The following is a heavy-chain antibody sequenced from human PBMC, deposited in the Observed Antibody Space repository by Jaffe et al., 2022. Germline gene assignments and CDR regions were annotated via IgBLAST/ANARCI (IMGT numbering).Heavy chain of an antibody. Sequence: QVQLQESGPGLVKPSQTLSLTCTVSGGSISSGSYYWSWIRQPAGKGLEWIGRIYTSGSTNYNPSLKSRVTISVDTSKNQFSLKLSSVTAADTAVYYCARAGLKWAVPSEDDAFDIWGQGTMVTVSS. D-gene: IGHD4-4*01. CDR1: GGSISSGSYY. CDR3: ARAGLKWAVPSEDDAFDI. CDR2: IYTSGST. J-gene: IGHJ3*02. V-gene: IGHV4-61*02.